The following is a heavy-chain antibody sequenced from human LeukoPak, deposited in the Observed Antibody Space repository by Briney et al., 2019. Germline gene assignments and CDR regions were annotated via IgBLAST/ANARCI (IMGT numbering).Heavy chain of an antibody. D-gene: IGHD2-2*01. CDR2: ISYDGSNK. Sequence: GGSLRLSCAASGFTFSSYAMHWVRQAPGKGLEWVAVISYDGSNKYYADSVKGRFTISRDNSKNTLYLQMNSLRAEDTAVYYCARARLGYCSSTSCSNWFDPWGQGTQVTVSS. CDR3: ARARLGYCSSTSCSNWFDP. J-gene: IGHJ5*02. CDR1: GFTFSSYA. V-gene: IGHV3-30*04.